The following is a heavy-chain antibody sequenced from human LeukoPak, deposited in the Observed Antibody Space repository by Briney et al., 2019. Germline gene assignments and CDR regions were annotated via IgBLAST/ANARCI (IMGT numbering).Heavy chain of an antibody. Sequence: GRSLRLSCAASGFTFSSYSMHWVRQAPGKGLEGVAVLWYDGSNKYYADSVKGRFTISRDNSKNTLYLQMNSLRAEDTAVYYCARDGGYYGSGSYYGYFDYWGQGTLVTVSS. CDR1: GFTFSSYS. CDR2: LWYDGSNK. J-gene: IGHJ4*02. V-gene: IGHV3-33*01. CDR3: ARDGGYYGSGSYYGYFDY. D-gene: IGHD3-10*01.